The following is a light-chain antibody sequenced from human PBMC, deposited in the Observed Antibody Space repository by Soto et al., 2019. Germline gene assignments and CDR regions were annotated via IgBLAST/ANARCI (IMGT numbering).Light chain of an antibody. CDR2: EAS. V-gene: IGKV1-39*01. CDR3: QQSYNTPRT. Sequence: IQRTQSPSSLSASVGDRVTITCRASQGISTYLNWYQQKPGKAPKVLIYEASSLQSGVPSRFSGSGSGTDFTLTITSLQPEDFATYYCQQSYNTPRTFGQGTKVDI. CDR1: QGISTY. J-gene: IGKJ1*01.